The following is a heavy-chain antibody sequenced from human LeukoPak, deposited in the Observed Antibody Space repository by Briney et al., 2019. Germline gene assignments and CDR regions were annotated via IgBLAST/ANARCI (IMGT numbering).Heavy chain of an antibody. J-gene: IGHJ3*02. D-gene: IGHD4-17*01. CDR3: AKDRMTTVTLDAFDI. CDR1: GFTFSDHW. V-gene: IGHV3-11*01. CDR2: ISSSGSTI. Sequence: GGSLRLSCVASGFTFSDHWMHWVRQAPGKGLVWVSYISSSGSTIYYADSVKGRFTISRDNSKNTLYLQMNSLRAEDTAVYYCAKDRMTTVTLDAFDIWGQGTMVTVSS.